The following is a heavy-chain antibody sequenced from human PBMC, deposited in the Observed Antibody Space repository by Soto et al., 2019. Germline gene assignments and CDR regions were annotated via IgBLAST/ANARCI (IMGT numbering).Heavy chain of an antibody. CDR2: ISAYNGNT. V-gene: IGHV1-18*01. CDR1: GYTFTSYG. D-gene: IGHD2-15*01. J-gene: IGHJ6*02. Sequence: QVQLVQSGAEVKKPGASVKVSCKASGYTFTSYGISWVRQAPGQGLEWMGWISAYNGNTNYAQKLQGRVTMTTDTSTSTAYMELRSLRSDDTAVYYCARSGDKYCSGGSCYLSYYGMDVWGQGTTVTVSS. CDR3: ARSGDKYCSGGSCYLSYYGMDV.